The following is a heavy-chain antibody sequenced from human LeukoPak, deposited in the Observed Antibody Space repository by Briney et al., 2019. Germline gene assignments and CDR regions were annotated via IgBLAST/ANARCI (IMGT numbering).Heavy chain of an antibody. J-gene: IGHJ3*02. CDR1: RFTFSSYS. CDR2: ISSSGSYI. V-gene: IGHV3-21*01. Sequence: GGSLRLSCAASRFTFSSYSMNWVRQAPGKGLEWVSSISSSGSYIYYADSVKGRFTISRDNAKNSLYLQMNSLRAEDTAVYYCARGRIGIVGPRGAFDIWGQGTMVTVSS. CDR3: ARGRIGIVGPRGAFDI. D-gene: IGHD1-26*01.